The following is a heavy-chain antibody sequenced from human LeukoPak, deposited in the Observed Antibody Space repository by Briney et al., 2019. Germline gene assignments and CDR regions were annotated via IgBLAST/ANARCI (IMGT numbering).Heavy chain of an antibody. CDR2: ISSSSSYI. D-gene: IGHD1-26*01. CDR3: AGQWERGVTDAFDI. Sequence: PGGSLRLSCAASGFTFSSYNMNWVRQAPGKGLEWVSSISSSSSYIYYADSVKGRFTISRDNAKNSLYLQMNSLRAEDTAVYYCAGQWERGVTDAFDIWGKGKRVTVSP. V-gene: IGHV3-21*01. J-gene: IGHJ3*02. CDR1: GFTFSSYN.